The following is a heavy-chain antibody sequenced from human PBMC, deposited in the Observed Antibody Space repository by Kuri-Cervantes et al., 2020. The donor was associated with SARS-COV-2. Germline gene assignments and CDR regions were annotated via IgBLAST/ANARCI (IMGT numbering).Heavy chain of an antibody. CDR3: ARVAVGATHPNYYMDA. D-gene: IGHD1-26*01. J-gene: IGHJ6*03. CDR2: INPNSGGT. V-gene: IGHV1-2*02. CDR1: GYTFTGYY. Sequence: ASVKVSCKASGYTFTGYYMHWVRQAPGQGLEWMGWINPNSGGTNYAQRFQGRVTMTRDTSISTAYMELSRLRSDDTAVYYCARVAVGATHPNYYMDAWGKGTTVTVSS.